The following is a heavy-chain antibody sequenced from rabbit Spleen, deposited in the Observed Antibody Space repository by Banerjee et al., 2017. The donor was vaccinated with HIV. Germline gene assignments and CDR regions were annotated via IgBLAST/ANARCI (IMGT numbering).Heavy chain of an antibody. J-gene: IGHJ6*01. Sequence: QSLEESGGDLVKPGASLTLTCTASGFSLSNIYYMCWVRQAPGKGLEWIACIESGSSGFTYFASWAKGRFTISKTSSTTVTLHLTSLTAADTATYFCARDTSSSFSSYGMDLWGPGTLVTVS. V-gene: IGHV1S40*01. CDR1: GFSLSNIYY. CDR3: ARDTSSSFSSYGMDL. D-gene: IGHD1-1*01. CDR2: IESGSSGFT.